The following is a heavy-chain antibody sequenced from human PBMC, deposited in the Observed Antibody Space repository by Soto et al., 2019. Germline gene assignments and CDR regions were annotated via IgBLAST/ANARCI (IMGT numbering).Heavy chain of an antibody. J-gene: IGHJ6*02. Sequence: PGGSLRLSCAASGFTFSSYGMHWVRQAPGKGLEWVAVISYDGSNKYYADSVKGRFTISRDNSKNTLYLQMNSLRAEDTAVYYCAKDADYDFWSGYAPLSGMDVWGQGTTVTVSS. V-gene: IGHV3-30*18. CDR2: ISYDGSNK. D-gene: IGHD3-3*01. CDR3: AKDADYDFWSGYAPLSGMDV. CDR1: GFTFSSYG.